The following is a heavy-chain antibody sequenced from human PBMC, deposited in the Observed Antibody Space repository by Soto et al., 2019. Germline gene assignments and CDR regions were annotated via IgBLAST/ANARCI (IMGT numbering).Heavy chain of an antibody. CDR1: GGSISSGGYY. D-gene: IGHD2-8*01. CDR2: IYYSGST. Sequence: PSETLSLTCTVSGGSISSGGYYWSWIRQHPGKGLEWIGYIYYSGSTYYNPSLKSRVTISVDTSKNHFSLNLSSVTAADTAVYYCARDLNPRQEMLYALLGYWGQGTLVTVSS. CDR3: ARDLNPRQEMLYALLGY. J-gene: IGHJ4*02. V-gene: IGHV4-31*03.